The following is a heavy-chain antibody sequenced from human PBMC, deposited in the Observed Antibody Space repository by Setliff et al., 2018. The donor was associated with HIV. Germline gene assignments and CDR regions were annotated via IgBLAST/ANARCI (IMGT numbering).Heavy chain of an antibody. CDR1: GYMFIAYG. CDR3: ARCYYDSSGPTDAFDI. J-gene: IGHJ3*02. D-gene: IGHD3-22*01. V-gene: IGHV1-46*01. CDR2: INPSGGKT. Sequence: ASVKVSCKTSGYMFIAYGMSWVRRAPGQGLEWMGLINPSGGKTSYAKKFQGRLTMTRDTSRSTVYMELSSLRSEETAMYYCARCYYDSSGPTDAFDIWGQGTVVTVSS.